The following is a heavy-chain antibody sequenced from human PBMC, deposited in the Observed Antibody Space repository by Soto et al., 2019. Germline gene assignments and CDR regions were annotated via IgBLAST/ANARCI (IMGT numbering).Heavy chain of an antibody. V-gene: IGHV1-18*01. Sequence: ASVKVSCKASGYTFTSYGISWVRQAPGQGLEWMGWISAYNGNTNYAQKLQGRVTMTTDTSTSTAYMELRSLRSDDTAVYYCARVEWDFWSGSKAPFDYWGQGTLVTVPS. CDR3: ARVEWDFWSGSKAPFDY. CDR2: ISAYNGNT. J-gene: IGHJ4*02. CDR1: GYTFTSYG. D-gene: IGHD3-3*01.